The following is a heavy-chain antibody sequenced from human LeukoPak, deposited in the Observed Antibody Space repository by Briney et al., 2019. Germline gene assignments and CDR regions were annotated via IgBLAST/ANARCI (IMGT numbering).Heavy chain of an antibody. Sequence: PGGSLRLSCAASGFTFSSYWMSWVRQASGKGLEWVANIKQDGSEKYYVDSVKGRFTISRDNAKNSLYLQMNSLRAEDTAVYYCARDFVVGPQKWSWFDPWGQGTLVTVSS. CDR2: IKQDGSEK. CDR3: ARDFVVGPQKWSWFDP. CDR1: GFTFSSYW. D-gene: IGHD2-15*01. J-gene: IGHJ5*02. V-gene: IGHV3-7*01.